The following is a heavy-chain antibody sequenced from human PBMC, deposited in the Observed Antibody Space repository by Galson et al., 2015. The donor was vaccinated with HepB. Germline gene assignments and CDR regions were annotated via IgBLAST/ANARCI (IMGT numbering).Heavy chain of an antibody. CDR1: GGTFKSYS. J-gene: IGHJ5*02. CDR2: IIPLIGSA. Sequence: SVKVSCKASGGTFKSYSINWIRQAPGQGLEWMGGIIPLIGSANYPQKFRGRLTMTADESTTTVYMELSSLRSDDTAVYYCAGVSDFWSGHNNIWFDPWGQGTLVTVSS. CDR3: AGVSDFWSGHNNIWFDP. V-gene: IGHV1-69*13. D-gene: IGHD3-3*01.